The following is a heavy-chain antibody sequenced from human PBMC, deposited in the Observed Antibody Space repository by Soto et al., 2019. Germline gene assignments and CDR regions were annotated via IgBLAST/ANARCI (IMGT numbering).Heavy chain of an antibody. J-gene: IGHJ5*01. V-gene: IGHV3-23*01. CDR3: AKENTPDFGDYGDS. CDR2: ISGSGTST. Sequence: PGGSLRLSCAASGFTFSSYAMRWVSQAPGEGLEWVSSISGSGTSTYYAYSVKGRFTISRDNSKNTMCLQRNSLRAEYTALYFCAKENTPDFGDYGDSWGQGTVVTVS. CDR1: GFTFSSYA. D-gene: IGHD4-17*01.